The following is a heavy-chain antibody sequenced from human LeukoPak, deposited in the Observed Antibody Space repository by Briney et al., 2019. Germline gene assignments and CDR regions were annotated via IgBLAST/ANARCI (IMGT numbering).Heavy chain of an antibody. V-gene: IGHV1-46*01. D-gene: IGHD5-18*01. CDR2: IHPSGGGT. CDR3: ARMEMDPAMVTNYFDY. J-gene: IGHJ4*02. Sequence: ASVTVSCKASGYTFTSNYMHWVRQAPGQGLEWMGVIHPSGGGTNQAPKFQGRVTMTRDTSTATVFMELSSLTSEDTATYYCARMEMDPAMVTNYFDYRGQGTLVTVSS. CDR1: GYTFTSNY.